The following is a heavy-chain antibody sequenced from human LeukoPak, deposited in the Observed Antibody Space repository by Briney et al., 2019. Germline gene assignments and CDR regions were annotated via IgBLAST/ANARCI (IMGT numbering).Heavy chain of an antibody. D-gene: IGHD5-12*01. CDR2: IREDGSEK. Sequence: GGSLRLSCAASGFTFSSSWMTWVRQAPGKGLEWVASIREDGSEKTSVDSVKGRFTISRDNAKNSLYLQMSSLRVEDTAVYYCARGITSGPRRYDVRNFDYWGQGTPVTVSS. CDR1: GFTFSSSW. J-gene: IGHJ4*02. V-gene: IGHV3-7*01. CDR3: ARGITSGPRRYDVRNFDY.